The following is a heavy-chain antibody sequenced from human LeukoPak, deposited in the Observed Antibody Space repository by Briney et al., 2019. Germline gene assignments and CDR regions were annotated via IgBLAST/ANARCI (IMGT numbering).Heavy chain of an antibody. D-gene: IGHD4-17*01. V-gene: IGHV3-53*01. J-gene: IGHJ4*02. CDR1: GFTFSSYA. CDR2: IYSGGST. Sequence: PGGSLRLSCAASGFTFSSYAMHWVRQAPGKGLEWVSVIYSGGSTYYADSVKGRFTISRDNPKNTLYLQMNSLRAEDTAVYYCAGSHYGDHFDYWGQGTLVTVSS. CDR3: AGSHYGDHFDY.